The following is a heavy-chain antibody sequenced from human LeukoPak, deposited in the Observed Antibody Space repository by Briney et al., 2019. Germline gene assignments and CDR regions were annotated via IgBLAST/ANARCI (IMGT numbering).Heavy chain of an antibody. CDR2: IYYSGST. D-gene: IGHD5-24*01. CDR1: GGSISSSSYY. CDR3: ARHSLNNYGSYY. J-gene: IGHJ4*02. Sequence: PSETLSLTCTVSGGSISSSSYYWGWIRQPPGKGLECIGTIYYSGSTYYNPSLKSRVTISVDTSKIQFSLRLSSATAADMATYYCARHSLNNYGSYYWGQGTLVTVSS. V-gene: IGHV4-39*01.